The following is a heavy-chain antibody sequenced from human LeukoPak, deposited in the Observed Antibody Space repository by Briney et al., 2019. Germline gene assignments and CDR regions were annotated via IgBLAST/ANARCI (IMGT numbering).Heavy chain of an antibody. V-gene: IGHV1-8*01. Sequence: GASVKVSCKASGHTFTSYDINWVRQATGQGLEWMGWMNPNSGNTGYAQKFQGRVTMTRNTSISTAYMELSSLRSEDTAVYYCARLHSSGWYGGDAFDIWGQGTMVTVSS. CDR2: MNPNSGNT. J-gene: IGHJ3*02. CDR1: GHTFTSYD. CDR3: ARLHSSGWYGGDAFDI. D-gene: IGHD6-19*01.